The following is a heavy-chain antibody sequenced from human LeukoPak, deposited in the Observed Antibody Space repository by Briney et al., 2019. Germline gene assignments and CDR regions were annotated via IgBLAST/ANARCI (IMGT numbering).Heavy chain of an antibody. J-gene: IGHJ4*02. D-gene: IGHD5-24*01. Sequence: SETLSLTCTVSGGSISSGDYYWSWIRQPPGKGLEWIGYIYYSGSTYYNPSLKSRVTMSVDTSKNQFSLKLSSVTAADTAVYYCARGPRRWLHRGALPDFDYWGQGTLVTVSS. V-gene: IGHV4-30-4*01. CDR2: IYYSGST. CDR3: ARGPRRWLHRGALPDFDY. CDR1: GGSISSGDYY.